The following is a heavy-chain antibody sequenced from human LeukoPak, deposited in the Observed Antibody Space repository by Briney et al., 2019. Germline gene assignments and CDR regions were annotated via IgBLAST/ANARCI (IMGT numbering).Heavy chain of an antibody. CDR1: GFSFHKYS. Sequence: GRSLRLSCAASGFSFHKYSLYWVRQAPGKGQEWVSGISLDSGSIGYADSVQDRFTISRDNAKNSLYLQMNSLRPEDTGLYYCAKDTVEMGLGYGMDVWGQGTTVTVSS. CDR2: ISLDSGSI. D-gene: IGHD1-26*01. J-gene: IGHJ6*02. V-gene: IGHV3-9*01. CDR3: AKDTVEMGLGYGMDV.